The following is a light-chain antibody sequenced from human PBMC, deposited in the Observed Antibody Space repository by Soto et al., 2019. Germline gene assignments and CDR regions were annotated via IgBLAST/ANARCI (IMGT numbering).Light chain of an antibody. CDR2: GDN. CDR3: HSYDINLHNYV. J-gene: IGLJ1*01. V-gene: IGLV1-40*01. Sequence: QSVLTQPPSVSGAPGQRVSISCTGSTSNIGAPYDVHWYQHLPGTAPKLLIYGDNNRPSGVPDRFSGSKSGTSASLAITRLQAEDEADYYCHSYDINLHNYVFGTGTKVTVL. CDR1: TSNIGAPYD.